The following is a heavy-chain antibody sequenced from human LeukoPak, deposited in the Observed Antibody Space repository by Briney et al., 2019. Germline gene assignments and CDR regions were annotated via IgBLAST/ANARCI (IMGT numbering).Heavy chain of an antibody. Sequence: PGGSLRLSCAASGFSFTDAWMSGVRQAPGRGLEWVGRIKSKADGGRAEYAATVKGRFFISRDDAKSTLYVQMNRLRTEDTAVYYCTTEKDLYYYDSSGYFHWGQGSLVTVSS. D-gene: IGHD3-22*01. V-gene: IGHV3-15*01. CDR1: GFSFTDAW. CDR2: IKSKADGGRA. CDR3: TTEKDLYYYDSSGYFH. J-gene: IGHJ4*02.